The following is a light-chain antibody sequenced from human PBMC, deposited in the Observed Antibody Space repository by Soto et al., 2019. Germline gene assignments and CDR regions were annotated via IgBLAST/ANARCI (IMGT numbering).Light chain of an antibody. V-gene: IGLV2-14*01. CDR3: SSYTSRSTL. CDR2: DVS. Sequence: QSALTQPASVSGSPGQSITISCTGTSSDVGGYNYVSWYQQHPGKAPKLMIYDVSNRPSGVSNRFSGSKSGNTASLTISGLHAEDEADYYCSSYTSRSTLFGGGTKLTVL. J-gene: IGLJ2*01. CDR1: SSDVGGYNY.